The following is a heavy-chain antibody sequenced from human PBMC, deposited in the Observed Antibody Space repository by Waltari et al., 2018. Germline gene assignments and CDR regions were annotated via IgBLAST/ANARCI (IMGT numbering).Heavy chain of an antibody. J-gene: IGHJ4*02. Sequence: QVQLQQWGAGLLKPSETLSLPCAVYGGSFSGYYWSWIRQPPGKGLEWIGEINHSGSTNYNPSLKSRVTISVDTSKNQFSLKLSSVTAADTAVYYCARGRGYSYDDWGQGTLVTVSS. V-gene: IGHV4-34*01. CDR2: INHSGST. D-gene: IGHD5-18*01. CDR3: ARGRGYSYDD. CDR1: GGSFSGYY.